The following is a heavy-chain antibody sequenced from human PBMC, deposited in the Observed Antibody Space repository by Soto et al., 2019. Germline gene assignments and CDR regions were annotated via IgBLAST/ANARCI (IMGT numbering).Heavy chain of an antibody. V-gene: IGHV1-46*01. CDR2: INPTGGST. J-gene: IGHJ4*02. D-gene: IGHD4-17*01. CDR1: GYTFTNYY. CDR3: ANYDDYGAY. Sequence: QVRLVQSGSEVKKPGASVKVSCKASGYTFTNYYMHWVRQAPGQGLEWMGIINPTGGSTDYAQKFQGRVTMTSDTSTTTVYMELSSLRSEDTAVYYCANYDDYGAYWGQGTLVTVSS.